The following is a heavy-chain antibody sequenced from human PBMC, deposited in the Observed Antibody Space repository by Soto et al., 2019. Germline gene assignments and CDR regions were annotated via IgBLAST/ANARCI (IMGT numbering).Heavy chain of an antibody. D-gene: IGHD6-13*01. CDR2: ISGSGGST. V-gene: IGHV3-23*01. CDR1: GFTFSSYA. J-gene: IGHJ3*02. Sequence: PGGSLRLSCAASGFTFSSYAMSWVRQAPGKGLEWVSAISGSGGSTYYADSVKGRFTISRDNSKNTLYLQMNSLRAEDTAVYYCAKQRFSRYSSSWPHDAFDIWGQGTMVTVSS. CDR3: AKQRFSRYSSSWPHDAFDI.